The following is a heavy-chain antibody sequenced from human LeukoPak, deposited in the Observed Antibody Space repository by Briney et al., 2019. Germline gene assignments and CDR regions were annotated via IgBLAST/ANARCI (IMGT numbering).Heavy chain of an antibody. V-gene: IGHV1-2*02. Sequence: GASVKVSCKASGYTFTGYYMHWVRQAPGQGLEWMGWINPNSGGTNYAQKFQGRVTMTRDTSISTAYMELSRLRSDDTAVYYCARAEARCSSTSCCTADYWGQGTLVTVSS. D-gene: IGHD2-2*02. CDR3: ARAEARCSSTSCCTADY. CDR1: GYTFTGYY. CDR2: INPNSGGT. J-gene: IGHJ4*02.